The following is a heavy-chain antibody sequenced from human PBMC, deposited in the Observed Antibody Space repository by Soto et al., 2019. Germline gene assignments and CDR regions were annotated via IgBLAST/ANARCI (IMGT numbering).Heavy chain of an antibody. CDR2: IYHSGST. J-gene: IGHJ6*02. V-gene: IGHV4-30-2*01. D-gene: IGHD5-18*01. CDR1: GGSISSGGYS. CDR3: AREFPPDLYSYGYYCYGMDV. Sequence: SETLSLTCAVSGGSISSGGYSWSWIRQPPGKGLEWIGYIYHSGSTYYNPSLKSRVTISVDRSKNQFSLKLSSVTAADTAVYYCAREFPPDLYSYGYYCYGMDVWGQGTTVTVSS.